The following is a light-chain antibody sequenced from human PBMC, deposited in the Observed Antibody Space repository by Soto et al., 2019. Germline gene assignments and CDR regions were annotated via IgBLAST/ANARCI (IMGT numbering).Light chain of an antibody. Sequence: EIHMTQSPSTLSASVGDRVTITCPASQSISRRLAWYQQKPGKAPKLLIYKASSLESGVPSRFSGSGYGTEFTLTISSLQPDDFATYFCQQYNFYPWTFGQGTKVEIK. CDR2: KAS. CDR3: QQYNFYPWT. J-gene: IGKJ1*01. CDR1: QSISRR. V-gene: IGKV1-5*03.